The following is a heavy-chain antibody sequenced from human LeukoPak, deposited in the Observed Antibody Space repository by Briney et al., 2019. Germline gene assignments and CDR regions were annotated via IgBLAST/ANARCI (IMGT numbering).Heavy chain of an antibody. CDR1: GFTFSSYA. D-gene: IGHD2-15*01. CDR2: ISGSGGRT. J-gene: IGHJ4*02. V-gene: IGHV3-23*01. CDR3: AKDRCSGGGCYTYFDY. Sequence: PGGSLRPSCAASGFTFSSYAMSWVRQAPGKGLEWVSAISGSGGRTYYADSVEGRFTISRDNSKNTLYLQMNSLRAEDTAVYYCAKDRCSGGGCYTYFDYWGQGTLVTVSS.